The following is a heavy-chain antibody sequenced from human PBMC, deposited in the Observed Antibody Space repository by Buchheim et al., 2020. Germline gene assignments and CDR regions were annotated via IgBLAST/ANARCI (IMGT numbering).Heavy chain of an antibody. CDR2: IYPGDSYT. V-gene: IGHV5-51*01. CDR1: GYSFTGAY. J-gene: IGHJ4*03. D-gene: IGHD5-18*01. CDR3: ARRVRDSSGYNFDF. Sequence: EVQLVQSGAEVKRPGESLKISCQGSGYSFTGAYIAWVRQMPGKGLEWMGNIYPGDSYTAYNPSFQGQVTMSVDKSIRTAYLQWYSLKASDSAVYYCARRVRDSSGYNFDFWGQGT.